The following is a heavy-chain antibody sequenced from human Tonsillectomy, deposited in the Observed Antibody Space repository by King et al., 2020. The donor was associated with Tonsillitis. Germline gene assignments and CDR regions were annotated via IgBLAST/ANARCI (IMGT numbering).Heavy chain of an antibody. D-gene: IGHD3-3*01. Sequence: VQLVESGGGVVQPGRSLRLSCAVSGFTFSNYGMHWVRQAPGKGLEWVAVISYDENNKHYADSVKGRFTISRDISKNTLYLQMNSLRAEDTAVYYCAKRGGKDYTFWSDAMDVWGQGTTVTVSS. V-gene: IGHV3-30*18. CDR3: AKRGGKDYTFWSDAMDV. CDR2: ISYDENNK. J-gene: IGHJ6*02. CDR1: GFTFSNYG.